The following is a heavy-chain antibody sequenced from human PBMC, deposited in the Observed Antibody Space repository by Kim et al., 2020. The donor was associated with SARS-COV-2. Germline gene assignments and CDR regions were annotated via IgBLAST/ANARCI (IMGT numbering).Heavy chain of an antibody. J-gene: IGHJ4*01. D-gene: IGHD3-10*01. CDR1: GGSISSSSYY. CDR3: ARHGITMVRGVIDY. V-gene: IGHV4-39*01. CDR2: IYYSGST. Sequence: SETLSLTCTVSGGSISSSSYYWGWIRQPPGKGLEWIGSIYYSGSTYYNPSLKSRVTISVDTSKNQFSLKLSSVTAADTAVYYCARHGITMVRGVIDYWG.